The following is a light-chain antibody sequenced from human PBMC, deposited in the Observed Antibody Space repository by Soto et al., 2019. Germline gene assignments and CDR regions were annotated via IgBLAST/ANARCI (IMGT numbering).Light chain of an antibody. CDR3: QQLNSYPLT. V-gene: IGKV1-9*01. Sequence: IQLTQSPSSLSASLGDRVTLTCRASQGISSYLAWYQQKPGKAPKLLIYAASTLQSGVPSRFSGSGSGTDFTLTISSLQPEDFATYYCQQLNSYPLTFGGGTKVDIK. CDR1: QGISSY. J-gene: IGKJ4*01. CDR2: AAS.